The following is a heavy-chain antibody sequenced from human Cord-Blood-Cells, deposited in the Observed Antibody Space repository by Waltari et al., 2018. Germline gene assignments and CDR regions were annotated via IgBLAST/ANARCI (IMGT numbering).Heavy chain of an antibody. CDR3: ARDRVRGIPASFPYYFDY. CDR2: ISAYNGNT. D-gene: IGHD3-16*01. J-gene: IGHJ4*02. CDR1: GYTFTSYG. V-gene: IGHV1-18*04. Sequence: QVQLVQSGAEVKKPGASVKVSCKASGYTFTSYGISWVRQAPGPGLEWMGWISAYNGNTNYAQKLQGRVTMTTDTSTSTAYMELRSLRSDDTAVYYCARDRVRGIPASFPYYFDYWGQGTLVTVSS.